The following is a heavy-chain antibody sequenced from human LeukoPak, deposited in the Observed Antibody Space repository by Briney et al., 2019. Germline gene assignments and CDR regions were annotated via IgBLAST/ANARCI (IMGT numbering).Heavy chain of an antibody. CDR2: IYYSGST. CDR3: ARDLGPQYSSSWNDAFDI. Sequence: SETLSLTCTVSGYSISSSYYWGWIRQPPGKGLEWIGSIYYSGSTYYNPSLKSRVTISVDTSKKQFSLKLSSVTAADTAVYYCARDLGPQYSSSWNDAFDIWGQGTMVTVSS. V-gene: IGHV4-38-2*02. CDR1: GYSISSSYY. J-gene: IGHJ3*02. D-gene: IGHD6-13*01.